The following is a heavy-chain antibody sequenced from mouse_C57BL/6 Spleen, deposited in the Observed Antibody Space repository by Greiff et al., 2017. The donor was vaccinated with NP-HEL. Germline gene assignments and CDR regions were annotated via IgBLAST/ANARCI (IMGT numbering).Heavy chain of an antibody. V-gene: IGHV5-17*01. D-gene: IGHD1-1*01. Sequence: EVQVVESGGGLVKPGGSLKLSCAASGFTFSDYGMHWVRQAPETGLEWVAYISSGSSTIYYADTVKGRFTISRDNAKNTLFLQMTSLRSEDTAVYYCARDYYYGYFDYWGQGTTLTVSS. CDR2: ISSGSSTI. CDR3: ARDYYYGYFDY. CDR1: GFTFSDYG. J-gene: IGHJ2*01.